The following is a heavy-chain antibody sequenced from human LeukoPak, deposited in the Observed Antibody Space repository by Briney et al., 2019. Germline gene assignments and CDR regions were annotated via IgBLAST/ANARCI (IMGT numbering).Heavy chain of an antibody. D-gene: IGHD4-23*01. CDR1: GGSISSSY. V-gene: IGHV4-59*08. Sequence: PSETLSLTCTVSGGSISSSYCSWIRQPPGKGLEWIGYTYHSESTNYNPSLKSRVTISVDTSKNQFSLKLSSVTAADTAVYYCARQAGGTSGPFDYWGQGTLVTVSS. J-gene: IGHJ4*02. CDR2: TYHSEST. CDR3: ARQAGGTSGPFDY.